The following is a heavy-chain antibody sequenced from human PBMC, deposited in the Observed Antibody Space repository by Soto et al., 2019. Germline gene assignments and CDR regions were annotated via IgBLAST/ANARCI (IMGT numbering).Heavy chain of an antibody. CDR2: IYSNGDT. Sequence: PSETLSLTCSVSSDSMNSGGYYWSWIRQHPGKGLEWIGYIYSNGDTYYNPSLKSRVTISVDTSKNQFSLNLTSVTAADTAVYYCARRGGSSSGYYYYAMDVWGQGTTVT. CDR3: ARRGGSSSGYYYYAMDV. J-gene: IGHJ6*02. D-gene: IGHD6-6*01. V-gene: IGHV4-31*03. CDR1: SDSMNSGGYY.